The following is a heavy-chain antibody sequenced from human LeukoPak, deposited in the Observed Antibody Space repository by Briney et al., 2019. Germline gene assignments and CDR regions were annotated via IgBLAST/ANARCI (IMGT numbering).Heavy chain of an antibody. CDR3: AGSYCGGGSCYSDYYYGMDV. D-gene: IGHD2-15*01. CDR2: IIPIFGTA. J-gene: IGHJ6*02. V-gene: IGHV1-69*13. Sequence: SVKVSCKASGGTFSSYAISWVRQAPGQGLEWMGGIIPIFGTANYAQKFQGRVTITADETTSTAYMELSSLRSEDAAVYYCAGSYCGGGSCYSDYYYGMDVWGQGTTVTVSS. CDR1: GGTFSSYA.